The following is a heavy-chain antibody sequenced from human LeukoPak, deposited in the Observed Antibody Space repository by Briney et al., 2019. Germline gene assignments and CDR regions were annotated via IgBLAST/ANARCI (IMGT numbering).Heavy chain of an antibody. CDR1: GYIFTSYW. CDR2: IYPGDSNT. Sequence: GESLQISCKGSGYIFTSYWIGWVRQLPGKGLGGMGIIYPGDSNTRYSPSFQGQVTISADKSISTAYLQWSSLKASDTAMCYCARHLSGYCSGGSCYNYYYYYMDVWGKGTTVTVSS. D-gene: IGHD2-15*01. V-gene: IGHV5-51*01. CDR3: ARHLSGYCSGGSCYNYYYYYMDV. J-gene: IGHJ6*03.